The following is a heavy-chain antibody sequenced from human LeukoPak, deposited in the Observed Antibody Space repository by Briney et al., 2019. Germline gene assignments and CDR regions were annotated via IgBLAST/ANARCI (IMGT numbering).Heavy chain of an antibody. CDR3: AKIVMYSSSAFENIGIDY. Sequence: PGRSLRLSCAASGFTFSSYGMHWVRQAPGKGLEWVAVISYDGSNKYYADSVKGRFTISRDNSKNTLYLQMNSLRAEDTAVYYCAKIVMYSSSAFENIGIDYWGQGTLVTVSS. J-gene: IGHJ4*02. CDR1: GFTFSSYG. CDR2: ISYDGSNK. D-gene: IGHD6-13*01. V-gene: IGHV3-30*18.